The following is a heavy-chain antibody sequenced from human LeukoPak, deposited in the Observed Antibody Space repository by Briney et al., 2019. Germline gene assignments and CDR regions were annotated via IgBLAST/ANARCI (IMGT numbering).Heavy chain of an antibody. V-gene: IGHV1-69*13. J-gene: IGHJ6*02. Sequence: SVKVSCKASGYTFTSYGISWVRQAPGQGLEWMGGIIPIFGTANYAQKFQGRVTITADESTSTAYMELSSLRSEDTAVYYCARPTGYCSSTSCYFPYYYYGMDVWGQGTTVTVSS. CDR1: GYTFTSYG. CDR2: IIPIFGTA. CDR3: ARPTGYCSSTSCYFPYYYYGMDV. D-gene: IGHD2-2*01.